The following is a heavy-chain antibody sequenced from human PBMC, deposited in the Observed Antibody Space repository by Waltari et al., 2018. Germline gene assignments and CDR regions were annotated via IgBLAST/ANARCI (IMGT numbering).Heavy chain of an antibody. J-gene: IGHJ6*02. CDR3: TTVGPLAVAGGTGGMDV. CDR2: IKSKTDGGTT. D-gene: IGHD6-19*01. Sequence: AASGFTFSNAWMSWVRQAPGKGLEWVGRIKSKTDGGTTDYAAPVKGRFTISRDDSKNTLYLQMNSLKTEDTAVYYCTTVGPLAVAGGTGGMDVWGQGTTVTVSS. V-gene: IGHV3-15*01. CDR1: GFTFSNAW.